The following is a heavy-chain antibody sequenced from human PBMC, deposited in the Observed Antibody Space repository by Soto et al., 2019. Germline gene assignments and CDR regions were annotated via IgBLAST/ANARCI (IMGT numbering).Heavy chain of an antibody. CDR3: AHSSSWYFLVDY. CDR1: GFSLSTNEVG. Sequence: SGSALVNATQTLTLTCTFCGFSLSTNEVGVGWIRQPPGKALEWLALIYWNDDKRYSPSLRSRLTITKDTSKNQVVLTMTNMDPVDTATYYCAHSSSWYFLVDYWGQGTLVTVSS. D-gene: IGHD6-13*01. CDR2: IYWNDDK. V-gene: IGHV2-5*01. J-gene: IGHJ4*02.